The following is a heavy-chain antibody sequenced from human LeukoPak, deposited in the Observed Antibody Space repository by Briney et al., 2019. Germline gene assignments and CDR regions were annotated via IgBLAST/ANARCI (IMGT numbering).Heavy chain of an antibody. CDR2: IQQSGTT. CDR3: ARERTADNGLDY. D-gene: IGHD2-21*02. Sequence: SETLCLTCTVSGGSIISSSYYWGWIRQPPGKGMEWIGTIQQSGTTYYNPSLNSRVTIAVDTSKNQLSLKLTSVTAADTAVYYCARERTADNGLDYWGQGTLVTVSS. V-gene: IGHV4-39*07. CDR1: GGSIISSSYY. J-gene: IGHJ4*02.